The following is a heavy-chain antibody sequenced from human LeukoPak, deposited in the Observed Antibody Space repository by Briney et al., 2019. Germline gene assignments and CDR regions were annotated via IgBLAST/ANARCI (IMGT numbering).Heavy chain of an antibody. CDR2: IKSKTDGGTT. V-gene: IGHV3-15*01. J-gene: IGHJ3*02. CDR1: LFSFCNAW. Sequence: GGALRVSCVPSLFSFCNAWISGVRPAPGKGGEWVGRIKSKTDGGTTDYAAPVKGRLTISRDDSKNTLYLQMNSLKTEDTAVYYCTIDRGSSPDAFDIWRQGTMVTVCS. CDR3: TIDRGSSPDAFDI. D-gene: IGHD6-6*01.